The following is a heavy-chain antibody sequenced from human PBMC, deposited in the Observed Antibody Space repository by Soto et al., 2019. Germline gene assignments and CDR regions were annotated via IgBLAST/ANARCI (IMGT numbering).Heavy chain of an antibody. CDR3: ASLQRAYQADGGSYYFDN. Sequence: PSRGLEWIGYIYYSGSNIYNPSLKSRVTISVETSKNQFSLKLTSVTAADTAVYFCASLQRAYQADGGSYYFDNWGQG. V-gene: IGHV4-59*01. D-gene: IGHD2-2*01. CDR2: IYYSGSN. J-gene: IGHJ4*02.